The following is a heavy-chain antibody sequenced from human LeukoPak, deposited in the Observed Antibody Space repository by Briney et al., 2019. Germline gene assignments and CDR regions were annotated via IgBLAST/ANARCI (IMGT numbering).Heavy chain of an antibody. V-gene: IGHV3-33*01. CDR1: GFTFSSYG. J-gene: IGHJ4*02. CDR2: VWYDGSKK. Sequence: GGSLRLSCAASGFTFSSYGMHWVRQAPGKGLEWVAVVWYDGSKKYSADSVKGRIAISRDDSKNTLYLQMNSLRAEDTAVYHCARDSSGSGWYGFLDYWGQGTLVTVSS. D-gene: IGHD6-19*01. CDR3: ARDSSGSGWYGFLDY.